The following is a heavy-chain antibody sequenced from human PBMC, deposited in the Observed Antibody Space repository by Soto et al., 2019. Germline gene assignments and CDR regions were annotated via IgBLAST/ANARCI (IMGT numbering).Heavy chain of an antibody. Sequence: EVQLVESGGGPVKPGGSLRLSCAASGMTFTGYTMNWVRQAPGKGLEWVSSISTTSSYIYYTDSVKGRFIISKDNAKKSMYLQMNSLRAEDTAVYYWARAELRGGGFNPWGQGTLVTVSS. J-gene: IGHJ5*02. CDR2: ISTTSSYI. V-gene: IGHV3-21*01. CDR3: ARAELRGGGFNP. CDR1: GMTFTGYT. D-gene: IGHD1-7*01.